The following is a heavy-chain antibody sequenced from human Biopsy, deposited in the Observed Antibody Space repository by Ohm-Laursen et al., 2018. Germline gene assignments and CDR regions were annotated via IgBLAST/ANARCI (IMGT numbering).Heavy chain of an antibody. Sequence: SQTLSLTCSVSGASVKTSGYFWAWIRQRPGKGLEWIGYISYNERTHYNPSLTSRLAISFDTSNNRISLQLRSVSVADTAVYYCARHAPSYSGSYWRYFDLWGRGTLVTVSS. CDR3: ARHAPSYSGSYWRYFDL. V-gene: IGHV4-31*03. J-gene: IGHJ2*01. D-gene: IGHD1-26*01. CDR1: GASVKTSGYF. CDR2: ISYNERT.